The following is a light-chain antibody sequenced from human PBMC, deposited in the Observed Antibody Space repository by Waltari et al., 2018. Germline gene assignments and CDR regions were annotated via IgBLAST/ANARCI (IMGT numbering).Light chain of an antibody. V-gene: IGLV1-40*01. J-gene: IGLJ1*01. CDR2: VNN. CDR3: QSYDSSLSAYV. Sequence: QPVLTQPPSVSGAPGQRVTISCTGSSSNPGANYDLPWYQQLPGTAPKLPIYVNNKRPSGVPDRFSGSKSGTSASLAITGLQAEDEADYYCQSYDSSLSAYVFGAGTKVTVL. CDR1: SSNPGANYD.